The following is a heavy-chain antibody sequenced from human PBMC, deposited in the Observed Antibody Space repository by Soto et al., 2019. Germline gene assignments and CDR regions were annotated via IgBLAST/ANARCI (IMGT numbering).Heavy chain of an antibody. Sequence: SETLSLTCAVSGGFISSGDSSWSWIRQPPGQGLEWIGEIYRTGSTNYNPSLKSRVTISLDKSENQFSLKVTSLTAADTAVYYCASRDPGTSVDYWGQGTLVTVSS. CDR3: ASRDPGTSVDY. V-gene: IGHV4-30-2*01. CDR1: GGFISSGDSS. CDR2: IYRTGST. J-gene: IGHJ4*02. D-gene: IGHD1-7*01.